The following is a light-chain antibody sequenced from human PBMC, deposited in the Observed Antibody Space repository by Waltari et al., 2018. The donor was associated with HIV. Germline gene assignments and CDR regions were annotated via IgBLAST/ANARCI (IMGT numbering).Light chain of an antibody. CDR2: DVR. CDR3: SSYSRRGDSYV. Sequence: QSVLTQPAPMSGSPGQSLTIPCGGTAGDIGSFYFIYWYHHRPYEAPTLLIHDVRSRPSGGSTRFSGSKSGNTASLTISGLQSEDEGMYYCSSYSRRGDSYVFGTGT. V-gene: IGLV2-14*03. CDR1: AGDIGSFYF. J-gene: IGLJ1*01.